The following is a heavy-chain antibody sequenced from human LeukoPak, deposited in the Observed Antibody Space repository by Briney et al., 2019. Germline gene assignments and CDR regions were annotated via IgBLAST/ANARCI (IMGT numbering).Heavy chain of an antibody. CDR2: IYYSGST. J-gene: IGHJ4*02. CDR1: GGSISSSNYY. D-gene: IGHD3-3*01. V-gene: IGHV4-39*01. Sequence: SETLSLTCTVSGGSISSSNYYWGCVRQPPGKGLEWIANIYYSGSTYYSPSLRSRVTISVDTSKNQFSLKLTSVTAADTAVYYCARHASVSGNWPRPLDYRGQGSLVTVSS. CDR3: ARHASVSGNWPRPLDY.